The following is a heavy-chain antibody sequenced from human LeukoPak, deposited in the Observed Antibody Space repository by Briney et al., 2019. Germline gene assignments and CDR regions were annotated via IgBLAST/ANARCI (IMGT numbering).Heavy chain of an antibody. CDR1: GFTFSSYG. Sequence: GGSLRLSCAASGFTFSSYGMHWVRQAPGKGLEGVAVIWYDGSNKYYADSVKGRFTISRDNSKNTLYLQMNSLRVEDTAVYYCATAEYSSGNDYWGQGTLVTVSS. D-gene: IGHD6-19*01. CDR3: ATAEYSSGNDY. J-gene: IGHJ4*02. V-gene: IGHV3-33*01. CDR2: IWYDGSNK.